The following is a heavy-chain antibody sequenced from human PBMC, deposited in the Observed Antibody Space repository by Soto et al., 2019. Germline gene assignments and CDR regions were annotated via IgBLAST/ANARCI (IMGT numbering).Heavy chain of an antibody. CDR1: GGSISSADYF. Sequence: QVQLQESGPGLVKPSQTLSLTCTVSGGSISSADYFWSWIRQPPGKGLEWVGYIYYSGNTYYNPSLKSRVTISVDTSKNQFSLRLTSVTAADTAVYYCARGGGYSSSWYKDWGQGTLVTVSS. CDR2: IYYSGNT. D-gene: IGHD6-13*01. V-gene: IGHV4-30-4*01. CDR3: ARGGGYSSSWYKD. J-gene: IGHJ4*02.